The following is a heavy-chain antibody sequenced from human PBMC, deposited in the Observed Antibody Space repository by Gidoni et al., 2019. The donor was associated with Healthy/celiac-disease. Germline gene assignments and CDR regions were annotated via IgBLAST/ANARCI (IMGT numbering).Heavy chain of an antibody. CDR2: IKQDGSEK. J-gene: IGHJ4*02. Sequence: GGLVQPGGSLRLSCAASGFTFSSYWMSWVRQAPGKGLEWVANIKQDGSEKYYVDSVKGRFTISRDNAKNSLYLQMNSLRAEDTAVYYCAREGTMVRGIRGHYFDYWGQGTLVTVSS. D-gene: IGHD3-10*01. CDR3: AREGTMVRGIRGHYFDY. CDR1: GFTFSSYW. V-gene: IGHV3-7*01.